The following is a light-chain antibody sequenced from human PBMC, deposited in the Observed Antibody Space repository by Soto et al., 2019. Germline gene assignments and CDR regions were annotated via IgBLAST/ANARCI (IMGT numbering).Light chain of an antibody. CDR1: QSISSW. Sequence: DIQMTQSPSTLSASVGDRVTITCRASQSISSWLAWYQQKPGKAPKLLIYKASSLETGAPSRFSGSGYGTEFTLTISSLQPDDFATYYCQQYSTYSRAFGQGTTV. CDR2: KAS. V-gene: IGKV1-5*03. J-gene: IGKJ1*01. CDR3: QQYSTYSRA.